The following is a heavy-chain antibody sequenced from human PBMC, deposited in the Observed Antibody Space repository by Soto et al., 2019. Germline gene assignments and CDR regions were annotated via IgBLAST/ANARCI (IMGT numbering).Heavy chain of an antibody. Sequence: PGGSLRLSCAASGFTFSSYGMHWVRQAPGKGLEWVAVISYDGSNKYYADSVKGRFTISRDNSKNTLYLQMNSLRAEDTAVYYCAKEGQDIVVVPAAMADYHYGMDVWGQGTTVPVSS. D-gene: IGHD2-2*01. V-gene: IGHV3-30*18. CDR1: GFTFSSYG. CDR2: ISYDGSNK. J-gene: IGHJ6*02. CDR3: AKEGQDIVVVPAAMADYHYGMDV.